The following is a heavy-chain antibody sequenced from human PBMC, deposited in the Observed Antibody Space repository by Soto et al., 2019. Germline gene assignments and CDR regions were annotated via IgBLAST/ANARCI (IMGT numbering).Heavy chain of an antibody. CDR3: ARHVKQQLVPLFDY. J-gene: IGHJ4*02. CDR2: ICYSGST. Sequence: QLQLQESGPGLVKPSETLSLTCTVSGGSISSSSYYWGWIRQPPGKGLEWVGSICYSGSTYYNPSLKSRVTISVDTSKNQFSLKLSSVTAADTAVYYCARHVKQQLVPLFDYWGQGTLVTVSS. CDR1: GGSISSSSYY. D-gene: IGHD6-13*01. V-gene: IGHV4-39*01.